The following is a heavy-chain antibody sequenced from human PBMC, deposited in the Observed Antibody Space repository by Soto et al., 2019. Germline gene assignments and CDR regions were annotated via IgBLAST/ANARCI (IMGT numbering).Heavy chain of an antibody. D-gene: IGHD3-3*01. CDR3: ARDRTTYYDFWSGYRNHYGMDV. CDR1: GFTFSSYD. Sequence: GGSLRLSCAASGFTFSSYDMHWVRQAPGKGLEWVAVIWYDGSNKYYADSVKGRFTISRDNSKNTLYLQMNGLRAEDTAVYYCARDRTTYYDFWSGYRNHYGMDVWGQGTTVTVSS. V-gene: IGHV3-33*01. J-gene: IGHJ6*02. CDR2: IWYDGSNK.